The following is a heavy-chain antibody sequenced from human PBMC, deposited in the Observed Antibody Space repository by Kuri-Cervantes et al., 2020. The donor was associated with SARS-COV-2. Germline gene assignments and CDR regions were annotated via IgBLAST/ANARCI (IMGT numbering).Heavy chain of an antibody. J-gene: IGHJ4*02. CDR1: RYSFTSYW. CDR2: IYPGDSDT. Sequence: GGSLRLSCKGSRYSFTSYWIGWVRQMPGKGLEWMGIIYPGDSDTRYSPSFQGRVTISADKSISTAYLQWSSLKASDTAMYYCARRGYCSSTSCYNGPWFDYWGQGTLVTFSS. V-gene: IGHV5-51*01. D-gene: IGHD2-2*01. CDR3: ARRGYCSSTSCYNGPWFDY.